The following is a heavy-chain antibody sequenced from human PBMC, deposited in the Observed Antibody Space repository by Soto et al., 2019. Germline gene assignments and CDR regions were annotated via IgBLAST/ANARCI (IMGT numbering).Heavy chain of an antibody. Sequence: EVQLVESGGGLVQPGGSLRVSCAASGFTFSSYWMHWVRQAPGKGLVWISRINSDGSSTSYADSVKGRFTISRDNAKNTLYLQMNRLRAEDTAIYNCARRGAVAGRHYGGQGTVVTVSS. CDR3: ARRGAVAGRHY. D-gene: IGHD6-19*01. V-gene: IGHV3-74*01. CDR1: GFTFSSYW. J-gene: IGHJ4*02. CDR2: INSDGSST.